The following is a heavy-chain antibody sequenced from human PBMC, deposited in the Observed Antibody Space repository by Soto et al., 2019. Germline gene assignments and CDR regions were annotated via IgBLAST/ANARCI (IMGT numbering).Heavy chain of an antibody. D-gene: IGHD2-8*01. V-gene: IGHV4-31*03. CDR2: IYYSGST. Sequence: SETLSLTCTVSGGSISSGGYYWSWIRQHPGKGLEWIGYIYYSGSTYYNPSLKSRVTISVDTSKNQFSLKLSSVTAADTAVYYCAKGYCTNGVCYTNWFDPWGQGTLVTV. CDR3: AKGYCTNGVCYTNWFDP. J-gene: IGHJ5*02. CDR1: GGSISSGGYY.